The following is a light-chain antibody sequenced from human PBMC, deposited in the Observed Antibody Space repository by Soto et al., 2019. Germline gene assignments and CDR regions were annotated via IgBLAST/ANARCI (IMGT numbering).Light chain of an antibody. CDR1: QNINTW. CDR2: DGS. Sequence: DIQMTQSPSTLSASVGDRITITCRASQNINTWLAWYQQIPGEAPKLLIYDGSTLERGVPSRFSRSGSGTEFTLTISSLQPEDFATFYCQQYKTYSRTFGQGTTVEVK. J-gene: IGKJ1*01. CDR3: QQYKTYSRT. V-gene: IGKV1-5*03.